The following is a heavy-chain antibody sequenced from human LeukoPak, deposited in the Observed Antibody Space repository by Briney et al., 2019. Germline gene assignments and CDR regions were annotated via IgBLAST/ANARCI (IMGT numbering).Heavy chain of an antibody. CDR3: TRAVAADDFSPGY. V-gene: IGHV3-30-3*01. D-gene: IGHD3/OR15-3a*01. CDR1: GFTFSSYA. CDR2: ISYDGSNK. J-gene: IGHJ4*02. Sequence: PGGSLRLSCAASGFTFSSYAMHWVRQAPGKGLEWVAVISYDGSNKYYADSVKGRFTISRDNAKNSVYLQINSLRAEDTAVYYCTRAVAADDFSPGYWGQGTLVTVSS.